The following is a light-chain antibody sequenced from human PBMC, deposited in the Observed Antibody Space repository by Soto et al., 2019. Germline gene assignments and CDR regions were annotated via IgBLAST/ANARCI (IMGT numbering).Light chain of an antibody. CDR2: DVS. J-gene: IGLJ2*01. V-gene: IGLV2-14*01. CDR1: SSDDGGYNY. Sequence: QSARTQPASVSGSPGQSITISCTGTSSDDGGYNYVSWYQQHPGKAPKLMIYDVSNRPSGVSNRFSGSKSGNTASLTISGLQAEDEADYYCSSYTSSSTLGHVVFGGGTKLTVL. CDR3: SSYTSSSTLGHVV.